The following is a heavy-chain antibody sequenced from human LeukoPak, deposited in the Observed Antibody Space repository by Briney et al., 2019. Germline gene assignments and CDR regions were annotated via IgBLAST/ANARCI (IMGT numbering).Heavy chain of an antibody. CDR1: GDSISSSSYC. D-gene: IGHD3-22*01. V-gene: IGHV4-39*07. CDR2: IYNSANT. Sequence: SETLSLTCTVSGDSISSSSYCWDWIRQPPGKGLEWIGNIYNSANTNYNPSLKSRVTISVDTSKNQFSLKLSSVTAADTAVYYCARVSITMIRNFDYWGQGTLVTVSS. J-gene: IGHJ4*02. CDR3: ARVSITMIRNFDY.